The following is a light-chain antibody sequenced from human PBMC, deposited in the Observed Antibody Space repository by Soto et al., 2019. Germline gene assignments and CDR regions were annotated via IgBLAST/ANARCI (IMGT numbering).Light chain of an antibody. V-gene: IGKV3-11*01. Sequence: EIELTQSPATLSLSPGERATLSCRASQSVSSYLAWYQQKPGQAPRRIIYDASNRATGIPARFSGSGSGTDFTLTISSLEPEDFAVYYCEQRSNWPPLLTFGGGTKVEIK. J-gene: IGKJ4*01. CDR2: DAS. CDR3: EQRSNWPPLLT. CDR1: QSVSSY.